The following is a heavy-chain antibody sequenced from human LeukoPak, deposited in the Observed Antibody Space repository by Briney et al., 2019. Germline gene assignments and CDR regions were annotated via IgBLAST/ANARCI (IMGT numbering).Heavy chain of an antibody. CDR3: ATDYYDSSGHLYWFFDL. D-gene: IGHD3-22*01. V-gene: IGHV3-23*01. Sequence: PGGSLRLSCAASGFTFSSYAMSRVRQAPGKGLEWVSGISGSGGITYYADSVKGRFTISRDKSKNTLYLQMNSLRAEDTAVYYCATDYYDSSGHLYWFFDLWGRGTLVTVSS. CDR2: ISGSGGIT. CDR1: GFTFSSYA. J-gene: IGHJ2*01.